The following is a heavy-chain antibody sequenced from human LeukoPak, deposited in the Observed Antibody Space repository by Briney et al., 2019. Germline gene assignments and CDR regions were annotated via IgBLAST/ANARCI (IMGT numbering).Heavy chain of an antibody. D-gene: IGHD4-11*01. Sequence: QPGRSLRLSCAASGFTFSSYAMHWVRQAPGKGLEWVAVISYAGSNKYYADSVKGRFTISRDNSKNTLYLQMNSLRAEDTAVYYCARDQTVTTERYDYYYYYGMDVWGQGTTVTVSS. J-gene: IGHJ6*02. CDR1: GFTFSSYA. V-gene: IGHV3-30-3*01. CDR2: ISYAGSNK. CDR3: ARDQTVTTERYDYYYYYGMDV.